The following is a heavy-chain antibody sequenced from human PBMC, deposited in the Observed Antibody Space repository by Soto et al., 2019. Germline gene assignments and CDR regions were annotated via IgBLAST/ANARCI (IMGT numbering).Heavy chain of an antibody. J-gene: IGHJ6*02. V-gene: IGHV1-46*01. CDR3: ARGHLLRGTIFGVVAYYGMDV. Sequence: GASVKVSCKASGYTFTIYYMHWVLQSPLQGLDWMGIINPSGGSTSYAQKFQGRVTMTRDTSTSTVYMELSSLRSEDTAVYYCARGHLLRGTIFGVVAYYGMDVWGQGTTVTVSS. D-gene: IGHD3-3*01. CDR1: GYTFTIYY. CDR2: INPSGGST.